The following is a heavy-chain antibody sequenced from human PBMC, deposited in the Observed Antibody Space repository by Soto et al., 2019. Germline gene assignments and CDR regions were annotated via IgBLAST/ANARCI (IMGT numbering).Heavy chain of an antibody. V-gene: IGHV4-34*01. D-gene: IGHD2-2*02. Sequence: PSETLSLTCSVYVGSFSGYYWSWRRQPPGKGLEWIGEINHSGSTNYNPSLKSRVTISVDTSKNQFSLKLSSVTAADTAVYYCASNRQLLYPYYYYGMDVWGQGTTVTVSS. J-gene: IGHJ6*02. CDR1: VGSFSGYY. CDR3: ASNRQLLYPYYYYGMDV. CDR2: INHSGST.